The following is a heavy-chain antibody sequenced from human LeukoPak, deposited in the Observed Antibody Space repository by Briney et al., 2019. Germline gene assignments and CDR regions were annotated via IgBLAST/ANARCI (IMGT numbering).Heavy chain of an antibody. Sequence: SETLSLTCTVSGGSVSRSPYYWGWIRQPPGKGLEWIGNIYYSGSTYYNPSLKRRVTISVDTSKNQFSLKLSSVTAADTAVYYCARGGKLGYCSGGSCYPIYYYYYYMDVWGKGTTVTISS. V-gene: IGHV4-39*07. J-gene: IGHJ6*03. CDR1: GGSVSRSPYY. CDR2: IYYSGST. CDR3: ARGGKLGYCSGGSCYPIYYYYYYMDV. D-gene: IGHD2-15*01.